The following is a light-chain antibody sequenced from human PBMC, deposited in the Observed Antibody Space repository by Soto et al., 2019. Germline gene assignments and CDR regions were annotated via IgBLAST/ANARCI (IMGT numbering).Light chain of an antibody. CDR2: AAS. CDR1: QSISSY. V-gene: IGKV1-39*01. Sequence: DIQMTQSPSSLSASVGDRVTITCGASQSISSYLNWYQQKPGTAPKLLIYAASSLQSGVPSRFSGSGSGTDFTLTISSLQPEDFATYYCQQSYSTLSITFGQGTRLEIK. J-gene: IGKJ5*01. CDR3: QQSYSTLSIT.